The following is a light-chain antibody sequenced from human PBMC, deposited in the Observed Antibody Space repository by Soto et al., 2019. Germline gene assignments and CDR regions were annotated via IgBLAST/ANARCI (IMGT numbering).Light chain of an antibody. Sequence: QSVLTQPPSVSGAPGQRVTISCTGASSNVGPADAVHWYQHIPGTAPKLLIYADNSRPSGVPGRFSGSKSGNTASLTISGLQAEDEADYYCCSYAGSYTYVFGTGTKVTVL. CDR3: CSYAGSYTYV. J-gene: IGLJ1*01. CDR1: SSNVGPADA. CDR2: ADN. V-gene: IGLV1-40*01.